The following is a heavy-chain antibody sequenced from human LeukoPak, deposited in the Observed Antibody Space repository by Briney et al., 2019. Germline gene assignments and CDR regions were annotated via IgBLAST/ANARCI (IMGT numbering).Heavy chain of an antibody. J-gene: IGHJ4*02. Sequence: NSSETLSLTCGVFGGSFSGYYWTCPPSPPGKGWNGIGQINQRGSSHYNPSLRSRVTISVDTSKTQFSLKLTSVTAADTAVYYCARDKFCSDTGSCNIGLFDFWGQGALVTVSS. D-gene: IGHD2-15*01. V-gene: IGHV4-34*01. CDR3: ARDKFCSDTGSCNIGLFDF. CDR2: INQRGSS. CDR1: GGSFSGYY.